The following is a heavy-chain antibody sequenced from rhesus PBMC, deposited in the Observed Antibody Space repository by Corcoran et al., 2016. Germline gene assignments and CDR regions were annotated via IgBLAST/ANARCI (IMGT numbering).Heavy chain of an antibody. CDR3: ARGYSNYVEYFEF. D-gene: IGHD4-23*01. V-gene: IGHV4-93*01. J-gene: IGHJ1*01. CDR2: IYGSGGST. CDR1: GGSISSSNW. Sequence: QVQLQESGPAVVKPSETLSLTCAVSGGSISSSNWWSWIRQSPGKGLEWIGGIYGSGGSTEYNPSLKSRVTISGDTSKNQFAMKLSSVTAADTAVYYCARGYSNYVEYFEFWGQGALVTVSS.